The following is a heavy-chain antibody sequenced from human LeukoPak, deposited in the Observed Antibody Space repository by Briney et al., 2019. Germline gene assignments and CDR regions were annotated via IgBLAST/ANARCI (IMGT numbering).Heavy chain of an antibody. D-gene: IGHD2/OR15-2a*01. V-gene: IGHV3-23*01. CDR1: GFTFSSYA. CDR2: INGSGGST. Sequence: GGSLRLSCAASGFTFSSYAMSWVRQAPGKGLEWVSTINGSGGSTYYAVSVKGRFTISRDNSKNTLYLQMNSLRAEDTAVYYCAKGPLSHFDYWGQGTLVTVSS. CDR3: AKGPLSHFDY. J-gene: IGHJ4*02.